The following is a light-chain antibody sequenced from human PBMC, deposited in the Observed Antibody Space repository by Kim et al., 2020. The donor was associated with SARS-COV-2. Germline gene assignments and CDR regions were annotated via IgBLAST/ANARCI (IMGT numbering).Light chain of an antibody. Sequence: ASLGDRVTITCRASQGINSYLAWYQQKSGKAPKLLIYAASTLQSGVPSRFSGSGSGTEFTLTINSLQPEDFATYYCQQLNTYPLTFGGGTKVDIK. CDR3: QQLNTYPLT. J-gene: IGKJ4*01. CDR2: AAS. V-gene: IGKV1-9*01. CDR1: QGINSY.